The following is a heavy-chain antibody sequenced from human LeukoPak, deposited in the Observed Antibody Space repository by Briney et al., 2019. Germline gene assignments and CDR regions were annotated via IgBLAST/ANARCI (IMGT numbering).Heavy chain of an antibody. CDR1: GFTFSNYA. CDR2: ISNSGGTT. Sequence: GRSMRLSCAAAGFTFSNYAMNWVRQAPGKGLGWVSFISNSGGTTYYADSVKGRFTISRDNSKNTLNLQMNNLRAEDTAVYYCAHKGHDSGDYPNALDIGGQAINVTVSS. J-gene: IGHJ3*02. V-gene: IGHV3-23*01. CDR3: AHKGHDSGDYPNALDI. D-gene: IGHD4-17*01.